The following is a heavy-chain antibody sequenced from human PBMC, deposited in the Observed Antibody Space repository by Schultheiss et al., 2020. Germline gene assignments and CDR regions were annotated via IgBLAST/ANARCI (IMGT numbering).Heavy chain of an antibody. D-gene: IGHD2-21*02. CDR3: ARDLGAYCGGDCYSGTDY. J-gene: IGHJ4*02. CDR1: GFTFSSYT. Sequence: GGSLRLSCAASGFTFSSYTMNWVRQAPGKGLEWVSFIGSSDSYIYYADSVKGRFTISRDNAKSSLYLQMNSLRAEDTAVYYCARDLGAYCGGDCYSGTDYWGQGTLVTVSS. V-gene: IGHV3-21*01. CDR2: IGSSDSYI.